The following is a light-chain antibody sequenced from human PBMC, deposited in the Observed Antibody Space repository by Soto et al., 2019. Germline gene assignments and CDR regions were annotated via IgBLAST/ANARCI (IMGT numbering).Light chain of an antibody. V-gene: IGLV2-8*01. CDR1: SSDVGGYNY. J-gene: IGLJ1*01. CDR2: EVN. Sequence: QSVLTQPSSASWSPGQSVAISCTGTSSDVGGYNYVSWYQQHPGKAPKLMIYEVNKRPSGVPDRFSGSKSGNTASLTVSGPQAEDEADYYCSSYAGSSNVFGTGTKVTVL. CDR3: SSYAGSSNV.